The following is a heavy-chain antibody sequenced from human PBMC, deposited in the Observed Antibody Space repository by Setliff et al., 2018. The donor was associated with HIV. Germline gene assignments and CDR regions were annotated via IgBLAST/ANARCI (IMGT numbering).Heavy chain of an antibody. V-gene: IGHV1-2*02. CDR3: ATPFYYDINGYFRYGMDV. CDR1: GYTFTAYY. D-gene: IGHD3-22*01. Sequence: GASVKVSCKASGYTFTAYYLHWVRQAPGQGLEWMGWINPSSGGTKFPQKFQGRVTMTRDTSITTAYMELRGLTSDDTAVYYCATPFYYDINGYFRYGMDVWGQGTTVTVSS. CDR2: INPSSGGT. J-gene: IGHJ6*02.